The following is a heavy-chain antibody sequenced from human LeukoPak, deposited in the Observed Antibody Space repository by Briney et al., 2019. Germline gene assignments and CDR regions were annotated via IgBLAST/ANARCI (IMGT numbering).Heavy chain of an antibody. Sequence: SETLSLTCAVYGGSFSGYYWSWIRQPPGKGLEWIGEINHSGSTNYNPSLKSRVTISVDTSKNQFSLKLSSVTAADTAVYYCARHEQQLASFDYWGQGTLVTVSS. CDR1: GGSFSGYY. CDR3: ARHEQQLASFDY. V-gene: IGHV4-34*01. CDR2: INHSGST. D-gene: IGHD6-13*01. J-gene: IGHJ4*02.